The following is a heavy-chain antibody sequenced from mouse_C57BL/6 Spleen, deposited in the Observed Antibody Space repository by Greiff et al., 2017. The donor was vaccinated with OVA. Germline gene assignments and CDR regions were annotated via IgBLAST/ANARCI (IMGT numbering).Heavy chain of an antibody. CDR2: IDPETGGT. Sequence: QVQLQQSGAELVRPGASVTLSCKASGYTFTDYEMHWVKQTPVHGLEWIGAIDPETGGTAYNQKFKGKAILTADKSSSTAYMELRSLTSEDSAVYYCTSQCTTGMDYWGQGTSVTVSS. D-gene: IGHD1-1*01. CDR1: GYTFTDYE. J-gene: IGHJ4*01. CDR3: TSQCTTGMDY. V-gene: IGHV1-15*01.